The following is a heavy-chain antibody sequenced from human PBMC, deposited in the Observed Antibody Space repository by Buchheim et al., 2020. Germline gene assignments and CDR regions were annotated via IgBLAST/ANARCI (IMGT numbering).Heavy chain of an antibody. CDR2: ISYDGSNK. Sequence: QVQLVESGGGVVQPGRSLRLSCAASGFTFSSYGMHWVRQAPGKGLEWVAVISYDGSNKYYADSVKGRLTISRDNSKNTLYLQMNSLRAEDTAVYYCAKDRAYNVGSPLFTGDYWGQGTL. CDR1: GFTFSSYG. CDR3: AKDRAYNVGSPLFTGDY. V-gene: IGHV3-30*18. D-gene: IGHD3-16*01. J-gene: IGHJ4*02.